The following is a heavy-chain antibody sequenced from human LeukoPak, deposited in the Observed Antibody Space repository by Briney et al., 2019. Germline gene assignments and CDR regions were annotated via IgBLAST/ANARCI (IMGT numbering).Heavy chain of an antibody. Sequence: GSLRLSCAASGFTFSSYSMSWIRQPPGKGLEWIGEINHSGSTNYNPSLKSRVTISVDTSKNQFSLKLSSVTAADTAVYYCARGNRGRITMIVVPRRYLDYWGQGTLVTVSS. CDR1: GFTFSSYS. CDR2: INHSGST. D-gene: IGHD3-22*01. J-gene: IGHJ4*02. CDR3: ARGNRGRITMIVVPRRYLDY. V-gene: IGHV4-34*01.